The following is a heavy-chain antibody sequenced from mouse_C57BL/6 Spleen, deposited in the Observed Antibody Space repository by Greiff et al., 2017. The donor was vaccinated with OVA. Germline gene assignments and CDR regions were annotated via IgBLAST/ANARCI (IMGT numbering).Heavy chain of an antibody. CDR3: ARPFITTVVDYWYFDV. J-gene: IGHJ1*03. CDR2: ISSGSSTI. CDR1: GFTFSDYG. V-gene: IGHV5-17*01. D-gene: IGHD1-1*01. Sequence: EVQRVESGGGLVKPGGSLKLSCAASGFTFSDYGMHWVRQAPEKGLEWVAYISSGSSTIYYADTVKGRFTISRDNAKNTLFLQMTSLRSEDTAMYYCARPFITTVVDYWYFDVWGTGTTVTVSS.